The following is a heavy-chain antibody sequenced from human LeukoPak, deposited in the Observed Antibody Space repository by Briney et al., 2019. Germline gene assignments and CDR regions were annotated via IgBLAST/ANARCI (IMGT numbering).Heavy chain of an antibody. V-gene: IGHV3-30*18. CDR3: AKETSSWYSNYYGMDV. J-gene: IGHJ6*02. CDR1: GFTFSNYG. CDR2: ISYDGSNK. D-gene: IGHD6-13*01. Sequence: GGSLRLSCAASGFTFSNYGMHWVRQAPGKGLEWVAVISYDGSNKYYADSVKGRFTISRDNSKNTLYLQVNSLRPEDTAVYYCAKETSSWYSNYYGMDVWGQGTTVTVSS.